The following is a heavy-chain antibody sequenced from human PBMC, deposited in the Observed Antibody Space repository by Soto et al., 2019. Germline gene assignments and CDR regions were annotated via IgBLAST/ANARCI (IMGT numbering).Heavy chain of an antibody. D-gene: IGHD3-10*01. CDR3: ARGPLWFGELGRAFDI. V-gene: IGHV1-8*01. CDR1: GYTFTSYD. J-gene: IGHJ3*02. CDR2: MNPNSGNT. Sequence: ASVKVSCKASGYTFTSYDINWVRQATGQGLEWMGWMNPNSGNTGYAQKFQGRVTMTRNTSISTAYMELGSLRSEDTAVYYCARGPLWFGELGRAFDIWGQGTMVTVSS.